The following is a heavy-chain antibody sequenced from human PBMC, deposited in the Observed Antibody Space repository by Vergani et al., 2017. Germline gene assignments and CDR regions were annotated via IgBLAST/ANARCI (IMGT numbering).Heavy chain of an antibody. J-gene: IGHJ4*02. D-gene: IGHD3-16*01. V-gene: IGHV1-46*02. CDR1: GYIFNSYY. CDR2: LDPRGGPP. Sequence: QVQLVQSGAAVKKPGASVKLSCKSSGYIFNSYYIHWVRPAPGQGLEWMGLLDPRGGPPTYAEKFEGRATLTIETSTCTFYMELRSLRSVDTAAYYCVRPRDDERNMITYFSNSWGKGSLVSVSS. CDR3: VRPRDDERNMITYFSNS.